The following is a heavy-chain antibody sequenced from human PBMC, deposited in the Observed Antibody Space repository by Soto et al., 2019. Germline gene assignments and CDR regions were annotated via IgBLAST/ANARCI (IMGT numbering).Heavy chain of an antibody. CDR3: ARGWGYDSTDYYYAY. CDR2: IVPIFGTA. Sequence: QVQLVQSGAEVRKPGSSVRVSCKASGGSFNRHTISWVRQAPGQGLEWMGGIVPIFGTANHAKKFQGRVKSHADESTSTVYRELGSLRSDDTAIYYCARGWGYDSTDYYYAYWGQGTLVIVSS. J-gene: IGHJ4*02. CDR1: GGSFNRHT. V-gene: IGHV1-69*01. D-gene: IGHD3-22*01.